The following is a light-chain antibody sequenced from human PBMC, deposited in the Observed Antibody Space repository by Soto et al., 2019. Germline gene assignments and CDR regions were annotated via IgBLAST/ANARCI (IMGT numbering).Light chain of an antibody. J-gene: IGKJ2*01. CDR1: QSIRNY. V-gene: IGKV3-11*01. CDR3: QQYNSYQYT. Sequence: EIVLTQSPASLSLSPGERATLSCRASQSIRNYLAWYQQRPGQAPRLLIYDASNRATGIPTRFSGSGSGTDFTLTISSLEPEDFATYYCQQYNSYQYTFGQGTKLEIK. CDR2: DAS.